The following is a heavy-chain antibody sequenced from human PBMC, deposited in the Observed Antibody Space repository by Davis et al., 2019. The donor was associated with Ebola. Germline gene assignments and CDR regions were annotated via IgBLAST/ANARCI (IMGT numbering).Heavy chain of an antibody. J-gene: IGHJ5*02. CDR1: GFTFSTYM. CDR3: AVGHSGA. CDR2: IGPSGET. D-gene: IGHD1-26*01. Sequence: PGGSLRLSCAASGFTFSTYMMNWVRQAPGKGLEWVSGIGPSGETYYTDSVKGRFTISRDNSKNTLFLQMNSLRGEDTAVYYCAVGHSGAWGQGTPVAVSS. V-gene: IGHV3-23*01.